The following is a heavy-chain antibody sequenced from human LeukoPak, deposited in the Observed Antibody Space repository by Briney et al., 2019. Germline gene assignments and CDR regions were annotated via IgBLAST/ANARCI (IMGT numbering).Heavy chain of an antibody. Sequence: ASVKVSCKASGYTFTDYYIHWVRQAPGQGLEWMGWINPNSGGTNYAQKFQGRVTMTKDTSISTAYMELSSLRSDDTAVYFCARAIAAVDYWGQGTLVTVSS. J-gene: IGHJ4*02. D-gene: IGHD6-25*01. CDR3: ARAIAAVDY. CDR1: GYTFTDYY. CDR2: INPNSGGT. V-gene: IGHV1-2*02.